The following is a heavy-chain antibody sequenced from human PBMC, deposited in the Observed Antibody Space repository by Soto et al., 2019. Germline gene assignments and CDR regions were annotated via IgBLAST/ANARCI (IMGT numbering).Heavy chain of an antibody. CDR2: IYNSGTT. J-gene: IGHJ4*02. CDR1: GGSFSNYY. V-gene: IGHV4-4*08. Sequence: QMQLQESGPGLVKASETLSLTCSVSGGSFSNYYWGWIRQAPGKGLEWIGSIYNSGTTNYNSSLKTRVIISIESSKSQFSLRLTSVTVADSAVYYCASGAASRYWGQGVLVTVSS. CDR3: ASGAASRY. D-gene: IGHD4-17*01.